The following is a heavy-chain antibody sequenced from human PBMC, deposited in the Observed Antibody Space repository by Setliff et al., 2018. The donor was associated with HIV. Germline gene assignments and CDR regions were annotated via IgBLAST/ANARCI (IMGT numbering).Heavy chain of an antibody. V-gene: IGHV4-39*02. CDR1: DGSISSTVYY. CDR2: IYYSGST. J-gene: IGHJ5*02. Sequence: SETLSLTCTVSDGSISSTVYYWGWIRQPPGKGLEWIGSIYYSGSTYYNPSLESRITISMDTSKNQFSLKLRSVTAADTAMYYCARDAVRSKDWFDPWGPGILVTVSS. D-gene: IGHD4-17*01. CDR3: ARDAVRSKDWFDP.